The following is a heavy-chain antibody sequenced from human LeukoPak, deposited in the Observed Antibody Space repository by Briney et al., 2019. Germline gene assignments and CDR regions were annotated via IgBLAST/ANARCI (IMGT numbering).Heavy chain of an antibody. D-gene: IGHD3-22*01. V-gene: IGHV3-23*01. CDR3: AKDSYYYDSSAYFDY. CDR2: ITDSGTGT. Sequence: GGSLRLSCAASGFTFSSYALSWVRQAPGKGLEWVSGITDSGTGTYYADSVKGRFTISRDNSKNTLYLQMNSLRAEDTAVYYCAKDSYYYDSSAYFDYWGQGTLVTVSS. J-gene: IGHJ4*02. CDR1: GFTFSSYA.